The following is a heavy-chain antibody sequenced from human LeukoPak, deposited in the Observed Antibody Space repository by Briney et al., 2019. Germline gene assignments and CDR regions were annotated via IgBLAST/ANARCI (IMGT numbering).Heavy chain of an antibody. CDR2: ISGSGGST. CDR3: AKVLRYFDWLLDY. J-gene: IGHJ4*02. CDR1: GFTFSSYA. Sequence: PGGSLRLSCAASGFTFSSYAMSWVRQAPGKGLEWVSAISGSGGSTYYADSVKGRFTISRDNSKNTLYLQMNSLRAEDTAVYYRAKVLRYFDWLLDYWGQGTLVTVSS. D-gene: IGHD3-9*01. V-gene: IGHV3-23*01.